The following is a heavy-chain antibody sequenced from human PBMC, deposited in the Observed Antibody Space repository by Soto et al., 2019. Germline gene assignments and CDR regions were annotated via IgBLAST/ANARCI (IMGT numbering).Heavy chain of an antibody. V-gene: IGHV4-59*08. J-gene: IGHJ3*02. CDR3: ARSSITIFGVVIDFDI. CDR1: GGSISSYY. D-gene: IGHD3-3*01. Sequence: PSETLSLTCTVSGGSISSYYWSWIRQPPGKGLERIGYIYYSGSTNYNPSLKSRVTISVDTSKNQFSLKLSSVTAADTAVYYCARSSITIFGVVIDFDIWGQGTMVTVSS. CDR2: IYYSGST.